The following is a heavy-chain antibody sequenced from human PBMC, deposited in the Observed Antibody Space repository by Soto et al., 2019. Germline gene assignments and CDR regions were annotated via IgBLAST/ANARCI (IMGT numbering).Heavy chain of an antibody. CDR3: ARDGATRSSSWYGADF. J-gene: IGHJ4*02. D-gene: IGHD6-13*01. CDR1: GFIFSDYY. CDR2: ISSSGNTI. V-gene: IGHV3-11*01. Sequence: QVQLVESGGGLVKPGGSLRLSCAASGFIFSDYYMSWIRQTPGKGLEWVSYISSSGNTISYADSVRGRFTISRDNAKNSLYLQMNSLRGEDTAVYYCARDGATRSSSWYGADFWGRGTPVNVSS.